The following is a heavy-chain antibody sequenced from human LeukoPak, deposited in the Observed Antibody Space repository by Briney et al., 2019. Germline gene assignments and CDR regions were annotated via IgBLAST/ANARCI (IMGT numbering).Heavy chain of an antibody. D-gene: IGHD6-19*01. CDR3: AKDVGHGRGGYVWAFDI. CDR1: GFTFNFYA. CDR2: IGGGLGGT. J-gene: IGHJ4*02. V-gene: IGHV3-23*01. Sequence: GGSLRLSCVASGFTFNFYAVDWVRQAPGKGLEWVASIGGGLGGTYFADSVKGRFTISRDDSKNTLYLQMSNLRDEDTAIYYCAKDVGHGRGGYVWAFDIWGQGTLVTVSS.